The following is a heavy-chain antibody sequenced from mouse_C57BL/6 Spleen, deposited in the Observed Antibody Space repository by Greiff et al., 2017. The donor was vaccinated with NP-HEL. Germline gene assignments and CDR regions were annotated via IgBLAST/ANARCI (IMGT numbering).Heavy chain of an antibody. Sequence: VQLQESGAELVRPGASVKLSCKASGYTFTDYYINWVKQRPGQGLEWIARIYPGSGNTYYNEKFKGKATLTAEKSSSTAYMQLSSLTSEDSAVYFGARKGTTVVAHWYFDVWGTGTTVTVSS. J-gene: IGHJ1*03. CDR3: ARKGTTVVAHWYFDV. D-gene: IGHD1-1*01. CDR2: IYPGSGNT. V-gene: IGHV1-76*01. CDR1: GYTFTDYY.